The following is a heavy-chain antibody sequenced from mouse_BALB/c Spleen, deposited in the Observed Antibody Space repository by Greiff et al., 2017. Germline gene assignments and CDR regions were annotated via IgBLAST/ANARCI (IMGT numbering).Heavy chain of an antibody. CDR3: ARSTMISYYAMDY. D-gene: IGHD2-4*01. Sequence: QVQLKESGPGLVAPSQSLSITCTVSGFSLTGYGVNWVRQPPGKGLEWLGMIWGDGSTDYNSALKSRLSISKDNSKSQVFLKMNSLQTDDTARYYRARSTMISYYAMDYWGQGTSVTVSS. CDR2: IWGDGST. CDR1: GFSLTGYG. J-gene: IGHJ4*01. V-gene: IGHV2-6-7*01.